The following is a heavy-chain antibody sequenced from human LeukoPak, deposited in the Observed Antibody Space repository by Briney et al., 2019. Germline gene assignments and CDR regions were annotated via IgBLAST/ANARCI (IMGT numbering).Heavy chain of an antibody. V-gene: IGHV4-61*02. CDR1: GGSISSGSYY. CDR2: IYTSGST. J-gene: IGHJ5*01. Sequence: PSETLSLTCTVSGGSISSGSYYWSWIRQPAGKGLEWIGRIYTSGSTNYNPSLKSRVTISVDTSKNQFSLKLSSVTAADTAVYYCARDLFMLWFDYWGQGTLVTVSS. D-gene: IGHD2-8*01. CDR3: ARDLFMLWFDY.